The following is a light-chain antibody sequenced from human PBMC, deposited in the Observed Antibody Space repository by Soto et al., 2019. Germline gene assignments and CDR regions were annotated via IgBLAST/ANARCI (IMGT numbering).Light chain of an antibody. CDR2: GVS. J-gene: IGLJ1*01. Sequence: QSVLTQPASVSGSPGQSITLSCAGTSSDIGGSNYVSWYQQHPGKAPKLMIYGVSNRPSWVSKRFSGSKSGNTASLTISGLQAEDEADYFCYSSRSSSSTFYVFGTGTKLTVL. CDR3: YSSRSSSSTFYV. CDR1: SSDIGGSNY. V-gene: IGLV2-14*03.